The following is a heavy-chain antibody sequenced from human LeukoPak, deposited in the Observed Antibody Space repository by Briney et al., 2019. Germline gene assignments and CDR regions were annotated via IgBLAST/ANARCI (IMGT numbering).Heavy chain of an antibody. CDR2: INHSGST. CDR3: ARVGDSSGYYYGITEYFQR. CDR1: GGSFSGYY. D-gene: IGHD3-22*01. J-gene: IGHJ1*01. V-gene: IGHV4-34*01. Sequence: SETLSLTCAVYGGSFSGYYWSWIRQPPGKGLEWIGEINHSGSTNYNPSLKSRVTISVDTSKNQFSLKLSSVTAADTAVYYCARVGDSSGYYYGITEYFQRWGRGTLVTVSS.